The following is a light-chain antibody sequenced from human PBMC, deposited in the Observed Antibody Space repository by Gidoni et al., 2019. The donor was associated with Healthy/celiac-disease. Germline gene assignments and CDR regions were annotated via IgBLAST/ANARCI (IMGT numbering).Light chain of an antibody. Sequence: DIHMTQSPSSLSASVGDRITITCRESKRSISYLIWYQQKPGKAPKLLIYAASSLQSGVPSRFSGSGSGTDFTLTISSLQSEDFATYYCQQNYSTVITFGQGTRLEIK. CDR2: AAS. CDR1: KRSISY. V-gene: IGKV1-39*01. CDR3: QQNYSTVIT. J-gene: IGKJ5*01.